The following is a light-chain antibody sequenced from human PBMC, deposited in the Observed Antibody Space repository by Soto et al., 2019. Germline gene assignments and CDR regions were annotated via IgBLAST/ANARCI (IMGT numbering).Light chain of an antibody. V-gene: IGLV4-60*02. Sequence: QSVLTQSSSASASLGSSVKLTCTLSSGHSSYIIAWHQQQPGKAPRYLMKLEGSGSYNKGSGVPDRFSGSSSGADRYHTISNLQFEDEADYYCETWDSNTHTVFGGGTKVTVL. CDR2: LEGSGSY. CDR1: SGHSSYI. CDR3: ETWDSNTHTV. J-gene: IGLJ3*02.